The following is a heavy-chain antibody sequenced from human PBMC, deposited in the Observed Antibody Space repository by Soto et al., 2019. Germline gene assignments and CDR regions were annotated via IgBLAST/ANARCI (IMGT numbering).Heavy chain of an antibody. J-gene: IGHJ4*02. CDR1: GFTFSSHA. V-gene: IGHV3-23*01. CDR3: AKEADISGYYPDY. Sequence: GGSLILSCAASGFTFSSHAMTWVRQAPGKGLEWVSVISGSGGSTHYADSVKGRSTISRDNSKNTLHLQVNSLRGEDTAVYYCAKEADISGYYPDYWGQGTQVTVSS. D-gene: IGHD3-22*01. CDR2: ISGSGGST.